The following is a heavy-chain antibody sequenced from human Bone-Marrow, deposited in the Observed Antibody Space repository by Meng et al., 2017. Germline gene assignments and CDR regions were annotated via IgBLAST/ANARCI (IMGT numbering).Heavy chain of an antibody. J-gene: IGHJ5*02. CDR2: MNPNSGGT. CDR1: GYTFTDYY. CDR3: ARGFSIAVPGNWFDP. D-gene: IGHD6-13*01. V-gene: IGHV1-2*02. Sequence: ASVKVSCKASGYTFTDYYMHWVRQAPGQGLEWMGWMNPNSGGTSYAQNFQGRVTMTRDTSISTAYMEVSSLRSDDTAVYYCARGFSIAVPGNWFDPWGQGTVVTVSS.